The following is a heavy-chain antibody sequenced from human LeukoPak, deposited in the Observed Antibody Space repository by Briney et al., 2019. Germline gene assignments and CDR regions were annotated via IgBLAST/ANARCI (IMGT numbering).Heavy chain of an antibody. J-gene: IGHJ4*02. V-gene: IGHV3-33*01. CDR3: ARDKLGRGVITATIDY. D-gene: IGHD3-10*01. Sequence: PGGSLRLSCAVSGFTFSSYGMHWVRQAPGKGLEWVAVIWYDGSNKYYADSVKGRFTISRDNSKNTLYLQMNSLRAEDTAVYYCARDKLGRGVITATIDYWGQGTLVTVSS. CDR2: IWYDGSNK. CDR1: GFTFSSYG.